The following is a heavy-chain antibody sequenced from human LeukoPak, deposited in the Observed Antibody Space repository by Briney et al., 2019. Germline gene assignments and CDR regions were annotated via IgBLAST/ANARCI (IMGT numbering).Heavy chain of an antibody. D-gene: IGHD3-22*01. V-gene: IGHV3-9*01. CDR1: GFTFDDYA. CDR3: AKSRDDYYDSSGHFDY. J-gene: IGHJ4*02. Sequence: PGRSLRLSCAASGFTFDDYAMHWVRQAPGKGLEWVSGISWNSGSIGYADSVKGRFTISRDNAKNSLYLQMNSLRAEDTALYYCAKSRDDYYDSSGHFDYWGQGTLVTVSS. CDR2: ISWNSGSI.